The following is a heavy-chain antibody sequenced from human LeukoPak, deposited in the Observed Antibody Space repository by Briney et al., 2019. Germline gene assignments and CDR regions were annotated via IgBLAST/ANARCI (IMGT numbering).Heavy chain of an antibody. D-gene: IGHD3-10*01. CDR2: ISGSGGST. J-gene: IGHJ4*02. Sequence: GGSLRLSCAASGFTFSSYAMSWVRQAPGKGLEWVSAISGSGGSTYYADSVKGRFTISRDNSKNTLYLQMDSLRAEDTAVYYCAKDYGPGSYHPRYFDYWGQGTLVTVSS. CDR3: AKDYGPGSYHPRYFDY. V-gene: IGHV3-23*01. CDR1: GFTFSSYA.